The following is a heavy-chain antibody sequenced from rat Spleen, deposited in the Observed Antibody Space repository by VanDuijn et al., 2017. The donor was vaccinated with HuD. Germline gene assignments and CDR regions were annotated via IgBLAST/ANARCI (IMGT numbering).Heavy chain of an antibody. CDR1: GFTFSDYY. V-gene: IGHV5S13*01. J-gene: IGHJ1*01. D-gene: IGHD1-11*01. CDR3: TANYGGYGYWYFDF. CDR2: ISTGGGNT. Sequence: EVQLVESDGGLVQPGRSLKLSCAASGFTFSDYYMAWVRQAPTKGLEWVATISTGGGNTYYRDSVKGRFTISRDNAKNTQYLQMDSLRSEDTATYYCTANYGGYGYWYFDFWGPGTMVTVSS.